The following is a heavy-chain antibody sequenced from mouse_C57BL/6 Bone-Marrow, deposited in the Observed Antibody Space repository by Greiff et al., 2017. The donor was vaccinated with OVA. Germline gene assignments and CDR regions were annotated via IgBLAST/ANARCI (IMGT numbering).Heavy chain of an antibody. CDR3: ARCGQLRQRTY. D-gene: IGHD3-2*02. CDR2: IYPRSGNT. J-gene: IGHJ2*01. CDR1: GYTFTSYG. V-gene: IGHV1-81*01. Sequence: QVQLKQSGAELARPGASVKLSCKASGYTFTSYGISWVKQRTGQGLEWIGEIYPRSGNTYYNEKFKGKATLTADKSSSTAYMELRSLTSKDSAVYFCARCGQLRQRTYWGQGTTLTVSS.